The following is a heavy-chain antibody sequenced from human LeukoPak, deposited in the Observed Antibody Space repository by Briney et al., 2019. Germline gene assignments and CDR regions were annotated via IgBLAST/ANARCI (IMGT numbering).Heavy chain of an antibody. Sequence: SETLSLTCAVYGGSFSGYYWSWIRQPPGKGLEWIGEINHSGSTNYNPSLKSRVTISVDTSKNQFSLKLSSVTAADTAVYYCARGRNYHDSSGGSDYWGQGTLVTVSS. D-gene: IGHD3-22*01. CDR1: GGSFSGYY. CDR3: ARGRNYHDSSGGSDY. J-gene: IGHJ4*02. CDR2: INHSGST. V-gene: IGHV4-34*01.